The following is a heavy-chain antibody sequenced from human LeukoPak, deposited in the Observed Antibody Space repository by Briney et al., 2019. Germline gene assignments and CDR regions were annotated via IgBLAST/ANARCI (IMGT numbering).Heavy chain of an antibody. CDR1: GYTLTELS. Sequence: ASVKVSCKVSGYTLTELSMHWVRQAPGKGLEWMGGFDPEDGETIYAQKFQGRVTMTEDTSTDTAYMELSSLRSEDTAVYYCARARITMVRGVITKNYYYYYMDVWGKGTTVTVSS. J-gene: IGHJ6*03. CDR3: ARARITMVRGVITKNYYYYYMDV. D-gene: IGHD3-10*01. CDR2: FDPEDGET. V-gene: IGHV1-24*01.